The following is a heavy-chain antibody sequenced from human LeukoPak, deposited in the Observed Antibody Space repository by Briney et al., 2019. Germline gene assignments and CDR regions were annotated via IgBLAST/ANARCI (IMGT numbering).Heavy chain of an antibody. CDR2: INHSGST. V-gene: IGHV4-34*01. Sequence: SETLSLTCAVYGGSFSGHYWSWIRQPPGKGLEWIGEINHSGSTNYNPSLKSRVTISVDTSKNQFSLKLSSVTAADTAVYYCARRPYSSSSDYWGQGTLVTVSS. J-gene: IGHJ4*02. CDR1: GGSFSGHY. D-gene: IGHD6-13*01. CDR3: ARRPYSSSSDY.